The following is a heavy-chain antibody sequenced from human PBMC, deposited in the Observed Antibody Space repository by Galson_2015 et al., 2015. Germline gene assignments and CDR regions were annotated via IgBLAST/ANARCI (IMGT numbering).Heavy chain of an antibody. J-gene: IGHJ6*02. CDR3: ASYPSGSYYPNLYYYYGMDV. D-gene: IGHD1-26*01. CDR2: IKQDGSEK. Sequence: SLRLSCAASGFTFSSYWMSWVRQAPGKGLEWVANIKQDGSEKYYVDSVKGRFTISRDNAKNSLYLQMNSLRAEDTAVYYCASYPSGSYYPNLYYYYGMDVWGQGTTVTVSS. CDR1: GFTFSSYW. V-gene: IGHV3-7*01.